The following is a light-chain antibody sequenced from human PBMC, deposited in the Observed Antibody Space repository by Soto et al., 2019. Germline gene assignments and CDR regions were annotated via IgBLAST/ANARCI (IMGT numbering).Light chain of an antibody. V-gene: IGLV2-23*02. CDR2: EVT. CDR1: SSVVGSYNL. CDR3: CSYASGNSYV. J-gene: IGLJ1*01. Sequence: QSVLNQPASVSGSPGQSITISCTGTSSVVGSYNLVSWYQQHPGKAPKLMIYEVTKRPSGVSNRFSGSKSGDTASLTISGLQAEDEADYYCCSYASGNSYVFGTGTKVTVL.